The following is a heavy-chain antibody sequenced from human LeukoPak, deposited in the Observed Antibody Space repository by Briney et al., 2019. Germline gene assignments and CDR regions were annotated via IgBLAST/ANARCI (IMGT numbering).Heavy chain of an antibody. J-gene: IGHJ6*02. CDR3: AKDKKYYDSSGSPYYYYGMDV. CDR1: GFTFSSYA. Sequence: GGSLRLSCAASGFTFSSYAMSWVRQAPGKGLEWVSVISGSDGSTYYADSVKGRFTISRDNSKNTLYLQMNSLRAEDTAVYYCAKDKKYYDSSGSPYYYYGMDVWGQGTSVTVTS. V-gene: IGHV3-23*01. D-gene: IGHD3-22*01. CDR2: ISGSDGST.